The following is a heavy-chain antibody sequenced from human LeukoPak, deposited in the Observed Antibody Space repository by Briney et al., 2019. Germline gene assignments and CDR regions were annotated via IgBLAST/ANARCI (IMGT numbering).Heavy chain of an antibody. CDR3: ARLAYSSSWYGYYYYYMDV. V-gene: IGHV1-8*03. CDR1: GYTFTSYD. Sequence: ASVKVSCKASGYTFTSYDINWVRQATGQGLGWMGWMNPNSGNTGYAQKFQGRVTITRNTSISTAYMELSSLRSEETAVYYCARLAYSSSWYGYYYYYMDVWGKGTTVTVSS. J-gene: IGHJ6*03. D-gene: IGHD6-13*01. CDR2: MNPNSGNT.